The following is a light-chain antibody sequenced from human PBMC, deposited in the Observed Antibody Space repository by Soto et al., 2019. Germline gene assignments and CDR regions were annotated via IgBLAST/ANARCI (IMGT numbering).Light chain of an antibody. J-gene: IGKJ1*01. CDR1: QSVSSS. Sequence: EVVMTQSPDTLSVSPGERATLSCRASQSVSSSLAWYQQKPGQAPRLLIYGASTRATGVPARFSGSGSGTEFTLTISSLQSEDVAVYYCQHFHNWPPWTFGRGTRVEIK. CDR3: QHFHNWPPWT. CDR2: GAS. V-gene: IGKV3-15*01.